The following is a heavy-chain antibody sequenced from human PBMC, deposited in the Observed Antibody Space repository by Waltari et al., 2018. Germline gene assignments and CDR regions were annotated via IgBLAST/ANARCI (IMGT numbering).Heavy chain of an antibody. CDR1: GFTFSTYG. V-gene: IGHV3-23*04. J-gene: IGHJ4*02. D-gene: IGHD1-1*01. CDR2: ISGGSDNT. CDR3: AKVDNVGLNNY. Sequence: EVQLVESGGGLVQPGGSLRLSCAASGFTFSTYGMSWVRQAPGKGLEWVSAISGGSDNTHYADSVKGRFTISRDSSKNTLYLQMNSLRAEDTAVYYCAKVDNVGLNNYWGQGTLVTVSS.